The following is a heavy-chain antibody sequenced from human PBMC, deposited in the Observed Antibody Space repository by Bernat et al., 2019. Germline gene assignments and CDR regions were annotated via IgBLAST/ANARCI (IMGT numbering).Heavy chain of an antibody. Sequence: EVQLVESGGGFVQPGGFLRLSCAASGFTFSNYWMSWLRQAPGKGLERVANIKKDGSEKYYVDSVMGRFTISRDNARNSLYLQMNSLRAEDTAVYYCTRDLDIVRVFVGYDAFDIWGQGTMVSVS. V-gene: IGHV3-7*01. CDR2: IKKDGSEK. J-gene: IGHJ3*02. CDR1: GFTFSNYW. D-gene: IGHD2/OR15-2a*01. CDR3: TRDLDIVRVFVGYDAFDI.